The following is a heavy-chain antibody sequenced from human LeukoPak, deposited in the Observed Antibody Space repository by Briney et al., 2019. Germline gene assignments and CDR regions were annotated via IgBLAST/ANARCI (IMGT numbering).Heavy chain of an antibody. D-gene: IGHD6-19*01. J-gene: IGHJ4*02. CDR2: INHSGST. CDR1: GGSFSGYY. Sequence: SETLSLTCAVYGGSFSGYYWSWIRKPPGKGLEWIGEINHSGSTNYNPSLKSRATISVDTSKNHFSLKLSSVTAADTAVYYCARGLKAQWLVPHHFDYWGQGTLVTVSS. V-gene: IGHV4-34*01. CDR3: ARGLKAQWLVPHHFDY.